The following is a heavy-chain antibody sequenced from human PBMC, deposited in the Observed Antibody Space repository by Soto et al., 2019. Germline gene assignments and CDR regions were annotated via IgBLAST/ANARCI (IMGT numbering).Heavy chain of an antibody. D-gene: IGHD3-22*01. J-gene: IGHJ4*02. Sequence: GGSLRLSCAASGFTFSSYWMSWVRQAPGKGLEWVANIKQDGSEKYYVDSVKGRFTISRDNAKNSLYLQMNSLRAEDTAVYYCAREGFPTYYYDSSGYYYFDYWGQGTLVTVSS. CDR1: GFTFSSYW. CDR3: AREGFPTYYYDSSGYYYFDY. CDR2: IKQDGSEK. V-gene: IGHV3-7*01.